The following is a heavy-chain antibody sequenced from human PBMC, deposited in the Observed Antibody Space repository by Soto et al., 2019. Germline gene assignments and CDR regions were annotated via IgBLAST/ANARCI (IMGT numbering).Heavy chain of an antibody. Sequence: SETLSLTCSVSGDSINSRYWRWIRQPPGKGLEWIGYIDYVGSTNYAPSLQSRVTMSVDTSKNQVSLKLRYVTAADTAVYYCVRQRGNYFDFWSQGTLVTVSS. J-gene: IGHJ4*02. CDR3: VRQRGNYFDF. D-gene: IGHD3-10*01. CDR1: GDSINSRY. V-gene: IGHV4-59*11. CDR2: IDYVGST.